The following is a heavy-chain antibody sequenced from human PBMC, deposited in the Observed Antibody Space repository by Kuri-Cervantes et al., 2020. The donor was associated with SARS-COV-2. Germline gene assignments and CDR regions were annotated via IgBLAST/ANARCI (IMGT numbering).Heavy chain of an antibody. Sequence: GGSLRLSCAASGFTFSSYSMNWVRQAPGKGLEWVSSISSSSSYIYYADSVKGRFTISRDNAKSSLYLQMNSLRAEDTAVYYCARVSGSYSILYFDYWGQGTLVTVSS. CDR1: GFTFSSYS. J-gene: IGHJ4*02. D-gene: IGHD1-26*01. CDR3: ARVSGSYSILYFDY. V-gene: IGHV3-21*01. CDR2: ISSSSSYI.